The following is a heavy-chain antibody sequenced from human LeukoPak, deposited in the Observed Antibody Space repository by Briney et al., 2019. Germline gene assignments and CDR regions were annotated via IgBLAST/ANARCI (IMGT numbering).Heavy chain of an antibody. D-gene: IGHD1-14*01. CDR1: GFTFSSYA. V-gene: IGHV3-66*01. Sequence: GGSLRLSCAASGFTFSSYAMHWVRQGPGKGLEWVAVIYSGGSTYYADSVKGRFTISRDNSKNTLYLQMNSLRAEDTAVYCCASSGPVNAFDIWGQGTMVTVSS. CDR2: IYSGGST. CDR3: ASSGPVNAFDI. J-gene: IGHJ3*02.